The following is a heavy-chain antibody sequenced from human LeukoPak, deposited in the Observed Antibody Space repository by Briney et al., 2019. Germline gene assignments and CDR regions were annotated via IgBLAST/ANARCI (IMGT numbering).Heavy chain of an antibody. CDR1: GFTFSSYS. CDR3: ARVSVAGAQTHDY. Sequence: PGGSLRLSCAASGFTFSSYSMNWVRQALGKGLVWVSRINIDGSSTSYADSVKGRFTISRDNAKNTVHLQMNGLRAEDTAVYYCARVSVAGAQTHDYWGQGTLVTVSS. D-gene: IGHD1-26*01. CDR2: INIDGSST. V-gene: IGHV3-74*01. J-gene: IGHJ4*02.